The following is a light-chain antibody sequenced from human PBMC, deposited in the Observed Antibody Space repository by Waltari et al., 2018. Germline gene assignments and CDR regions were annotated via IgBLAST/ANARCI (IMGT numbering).Light chain of an antibody. J-gene: IGKJ4*01. CDR1: QTIGIY. Sequence: DIQMTQSPSSLPASVGDRVTNTCRASQTIGIYLNWYQQKPGPAPPLLFPLASTLHSKVPSRFRGSGSGTDFTLTINKLQPEDFATYYCQHSHSVPPTFGGGTKVEI. CDR3: QHSHSVPPT. CDR2: LAS. V-gene: IGKV1-39*01.